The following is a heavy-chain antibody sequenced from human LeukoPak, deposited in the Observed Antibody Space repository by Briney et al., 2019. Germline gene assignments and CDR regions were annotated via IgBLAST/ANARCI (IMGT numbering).Heavy chain of an antibody. CDR3: ARGGIIVGVDY. CDR2: IYDSGST. CDR1: GGSISSYY. D-gene: IGHD1-26*01. Sequence: PSETLSLTCTVSGGSISSYYWSGVGQPPGKGVEGSGFIYDSGSTNYNSSLKSRVTISVDTSKNQFSLKLSSVTAADTAVYYCARGGIIVGVDYWGRGTLVTVSS. J-gene: IGHJ4*02. V-gene: IGHV4-59*01.